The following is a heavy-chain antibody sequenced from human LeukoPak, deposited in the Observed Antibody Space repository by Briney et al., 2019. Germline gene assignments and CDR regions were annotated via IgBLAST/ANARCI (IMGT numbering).Heavy chain of an antibody. CDR1: GFTFINHI. CDR3: GRGFGSGSHFTD. CDR2: ISVYNGNT. Sequence: ASVKVSCKASGFTFINHIISWVRKAPGQGLEWMGWISVYNGNTIYAQKFLGRVTMTTDTSTDTAYMGLRSLSSDDTAVYYCGRGFGSGSHFTDWGQGTLVTVSS. J-gene: IGHJ4*02. V-gene: IGHV1-18*01. D-gene: IGHD3-10*01.